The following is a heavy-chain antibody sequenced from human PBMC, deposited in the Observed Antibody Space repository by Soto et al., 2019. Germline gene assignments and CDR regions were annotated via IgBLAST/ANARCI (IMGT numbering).Heavy chain of an antibody. D-gene: IGHD3-22*01. Sequence: PSETLSLTCTVSGGSISSGGYYWSWIRQHPGKGLGWIGYIYYSGSTYYNPSLKSRVTISVDTSKNQFSLKLSSVTAADTAVYYCARGFVGVITKGWFDPWGQGTLVTVSS. CDR3: ARGFVGVITKGWFDP. J-gene: IGHJ5*02. V-gene: IGHV4-31*03. CDR2: IYYSGST. CDR1: GGSISSGGYY.